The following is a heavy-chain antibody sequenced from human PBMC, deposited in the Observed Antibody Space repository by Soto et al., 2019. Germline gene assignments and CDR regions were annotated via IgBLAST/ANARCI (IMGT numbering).Heavy chain of an antibody. CDR2: INAGNGNT. D-gene: IGHD3-16*02. CDR3: ARAARTITFGGVIVGPFDY. Sequence: QVQLVQSGAEVKKPGASVKVSCKASGYTFTSYAMHWVRQAPGQRLEWMGWINAGNGNTKYSQKFQGRVTITRDTSASTAYMELSSLRSEDTAVYYCARAARTITFGGVIVGPFDYWGQGTLVTVSS. CDR1: GYTFTSYA. J-gene: IGHJ4*02. V-gene: IGHV1-3*01.